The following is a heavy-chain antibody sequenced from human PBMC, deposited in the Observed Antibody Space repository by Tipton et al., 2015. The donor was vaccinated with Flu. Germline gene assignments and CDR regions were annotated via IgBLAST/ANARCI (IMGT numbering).Heavy chain of an antibody. CDR1: GFTFSDYY. Sequence: TASGFTFSDYYMSWIRQAPGKGLEWVSYISSSGSTIYYADSVKGRFTISRDNAKNSLYLQMNSLRAEDTAVYYCATYDFWSGYSSPYYYYGMDVWGQGTTVTVSS. CDR2: ISSSGSTI. J-gene: IGHJ6*02. D-gene: IGHD3-3*01. V-gene: IGHV3-11*01. CDR3: ATYDFWSGYSSPYYYYGMDV.